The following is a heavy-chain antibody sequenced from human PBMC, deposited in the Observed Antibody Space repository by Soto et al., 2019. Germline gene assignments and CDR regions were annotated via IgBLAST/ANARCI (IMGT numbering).Heavy chain of an antibody. V-gene: IGHV4-39*01. D-gene: IGHD5-18*01. CDR1: GGSISSSSYY. Sequence: PSETLSRTCTVSGGSISSSSYYWGWIRQPPWKWLEWIGSIYYSGSTYYNPSLKSRVTISVDTSKNQLSLKLSSVTAADTAVYYCARHAARGYIYVYFDYWGHGTLVTVSS. J-gene: IGHJ4*01. CDR3: ARHAARGYIYVYFDY. CDR2: IYYSGST.